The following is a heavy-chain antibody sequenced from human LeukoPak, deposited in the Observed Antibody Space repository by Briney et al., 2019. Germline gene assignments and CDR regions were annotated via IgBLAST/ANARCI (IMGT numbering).Heavy chain of an antibody. D-gene: IGHD3-3*01. CDR1: GFTFDDYA. CDR2: ISWNSGSI. V-gene: IGHV3-9*01. CDR3: AKGKNLVLRFGFDP. J-gene: IGHJ5*02. Sequence: PGGSLRLSCAASGFTFDDYAMHWVRQAPGKGLEWVSGISWNSGSIGYADSVRGRFTISIDNAKNSLYLQMNSLRAEDTALYYCAKGKNLVLRFGFDPWGQGTLVTVSS.